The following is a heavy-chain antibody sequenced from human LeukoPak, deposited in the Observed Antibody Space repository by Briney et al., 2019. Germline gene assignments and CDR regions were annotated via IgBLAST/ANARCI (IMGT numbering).Heavy chain of an antibody. Sequence: PSQTLSLTCTVSGGSISSGSYYWSWIRQPPGKGLEWIGYIYYSGSTKYNPSLESRVTISLDMSKNQFSLKLKSVTAADTAVFYCARSINSFDLWGRGTLVTVSS. CDR1: GGSISSGSYY. J-gene: IGHJ2*01. V-gene: IGHV4-61*01. CDR3: ARSINSFDL. CDR2: IYYSGST. D-gene: IGHD2-21*01.